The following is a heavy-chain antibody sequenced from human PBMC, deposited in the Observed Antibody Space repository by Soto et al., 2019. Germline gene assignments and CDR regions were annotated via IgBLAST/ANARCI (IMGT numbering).Heavy chain of an antibody. J-gene: IGHJ4*02. CDR2: IYYSGTT. CDR1: GGSISSYY. V-gene: IGHV4-59*08. CDR3: ARGGGLYSGSYVVVFDF. D-gene: IGHD1-26*01. Sequence: ETLSLTCTVSGGSISSYYWSWIRQPPGKGLEWIGYIYYSGTTNYNPSLKSRVTISVDTSKNQFSLKLSSVTAADTAVYYCARGGGLYSGSYVVVFDFWGQGTLVTVSS.